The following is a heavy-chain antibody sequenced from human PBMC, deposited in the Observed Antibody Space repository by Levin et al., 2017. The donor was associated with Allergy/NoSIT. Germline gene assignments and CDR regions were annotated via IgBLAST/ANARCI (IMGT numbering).Heavy chain of an antibody. CDR2: ISWNGGSI. Sequence: GGSLRLSCAASGFTFDDYAMHWVRQAPGKGLEWVSGISWNGGSIYYADSVKGRFTISRDNAKNSLYLQMNSLRAEDTALYYCAKDMGASEYYYGMDVWGQGTTVTVSS. CDR3: AKDMGASEYYYGMDV. CDR1: GFTFDDYA. V-gene: IGHV3-9*01. D-gene: IGHD3-10*01. J-gene: IGHJ6*02.